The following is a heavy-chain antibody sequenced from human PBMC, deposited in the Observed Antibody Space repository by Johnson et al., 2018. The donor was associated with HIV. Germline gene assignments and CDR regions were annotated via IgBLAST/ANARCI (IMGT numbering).Heavy chain of an antibody. CDR1: GFTFSDYY. J-gene: IGHJ3*02. D-gene: IGHD6-19*01. CDR2: ISRSGSTI. Sequence: QMLLVESGGGLVKPGGSLRLSCAASGFTFSDYYMTWIRQAPGKGLEWVSYISRSGSTIYYADSVKGRFTISRDNARNSLFLQMNSLRAEDTAVYYCARIPGSGWEHDAFDIWGQGTLVTVSS. CDR3: ARIPGSGWEHDAFDI. V-gene: IGHV3-11*04.